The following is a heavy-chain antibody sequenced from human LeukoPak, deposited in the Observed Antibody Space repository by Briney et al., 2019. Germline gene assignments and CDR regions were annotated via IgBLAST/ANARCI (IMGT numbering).Heavy chain of an antibody. CDR3: ATSSPYSSSWYGYYFDY. V-gene: IGHV3-30*02. D-gene: IGHD6-13*01. CDR1: GFTFSGYG. Sequence: GGSLRLSCAASGFTFSGYGMHWVRQAPGKGLEWVAFIRYDGSNKYYADSVKGRFTISRDNSKNTLYLQMNSLRAEDTAVYYCATSSPYSSSWYGYYFDYWGQGTLVTVSS. J-gene: IGHJ4*02. CDR2: IRYDGSNK.